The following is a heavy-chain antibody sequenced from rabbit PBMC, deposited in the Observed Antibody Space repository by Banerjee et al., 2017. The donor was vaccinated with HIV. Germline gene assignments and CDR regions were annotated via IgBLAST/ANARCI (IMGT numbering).Heavy chain of an antibody. CDR3: ARLSSSGYYSNL. Sequence: QEQLEESGGDLVKPEGSLTLTCTASGFSLSSYWICWVRQAPGKGLEWIACIEIGSGGFTYFATWAKGRFTCSKTSSTTVTLQMTSLTAADTATYFCARLSSSGYYSNLWGPGTLVTVS. CDR1: GFSLSSYW. V-gene: IGHV1S45*01. CDR2: IEIGSGGFT. D-gene: IGHD1-1*01. J-gene: IGHJ4*01.